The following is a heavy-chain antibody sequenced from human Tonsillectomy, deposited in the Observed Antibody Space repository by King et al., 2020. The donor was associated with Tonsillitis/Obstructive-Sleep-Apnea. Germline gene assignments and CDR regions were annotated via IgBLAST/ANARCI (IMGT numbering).Heavy chain of an antibody. J-gene: IGHJ3*02. CDR3: AKDVTRCYSADDAFDI. Sequence: VQLVESGGGLVQPGRSLRLSCAASGFTFDDYAMHWVRQAPGKGLEWVSGISWNSGSIGYADSVKGRFTISRDNAKNSLYLQMNSLRAEDTALYYCAKDVTRCYSADDAFDIWGQGTMVTVSS. V-gene: IGHV3-9*01. CDR2: ISWNSGSI. CDR1: GFTFDDYA. D-gene: IGHD2-21*01.